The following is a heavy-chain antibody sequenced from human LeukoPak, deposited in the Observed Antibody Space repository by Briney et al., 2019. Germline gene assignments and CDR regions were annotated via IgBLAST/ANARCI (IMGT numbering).Heavy chain of an antibody. Sequence: SVKVSCKASGGTFSSYAISWVRQAPGQGLEWMGGIIPIFGTANYAQKFQGRVTITTDESTSTAYMELSSLRSEDTAVYYCERLSVGIYGDYGDAFDIWGQGTMVTVSS. CDR3: ERLSVGIYGDYGDAFDI. J-gene: IGHJ3*02. CDR2: IIPIFGTA. CDR1: GGTFSSYA. V-gene: IGHV1-69*05. D-gene: IGHD4-17*01.